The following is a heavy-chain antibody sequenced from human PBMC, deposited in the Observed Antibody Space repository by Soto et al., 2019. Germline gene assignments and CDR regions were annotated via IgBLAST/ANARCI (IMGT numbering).Heavy chain of an antibody. J-gene: IGHJ4*01. D-gene: IGHD6-19*01. CDR2: VLPSTGST. V-gene: IGHV1-69*06. CDR1: GGLFSVFS. Sequence: QVQLVQSGAEVKKPGSSVKVSCKTSGGLFSVFSFNWVRQAPGQGLEWMGGVLPSTGSTDYAQTFQGRLTITADRSKSTTYMALSRLTSDETAIYYCATISLSGGPLQFEDGGQGTLISVSS. CDR3: ATISLSGGPLQFED.